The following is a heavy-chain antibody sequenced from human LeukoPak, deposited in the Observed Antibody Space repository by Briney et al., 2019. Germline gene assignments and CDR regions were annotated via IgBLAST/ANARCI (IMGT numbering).Heavy chain of an antibody. D-gene: IGHD3-3*02. J-gene: IGHJ4*02. CDR2: IFYAGST. CDR3: ARIDPILGAAWVDY. CDR1: GYSISSNHW. V-gene: IGHV4-28*01. Sequence: PSDTLSLTCAVSGYSISSNHWWGWIRQPPGKGLEWIGYIFYAGSTYYNPSLKSRVTMSVDTSKNQFSLRLSSVTAVDTAVYYCARIDPILGAAWVDYWGQGTLVSVSS.